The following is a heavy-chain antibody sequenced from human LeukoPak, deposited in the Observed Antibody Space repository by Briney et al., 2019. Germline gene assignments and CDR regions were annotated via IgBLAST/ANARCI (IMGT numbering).Heavy chain of an antibody. CDR1: GFTFSDYY. Sequence: GGSLRLSCAASGFTFSDYYMSWIRQAPGKGLEWVSYISSSGSTIYYADSVKGRFTISRDNAKNTLYLQMNSLRAEDTAVYYCARQKGAVAGKRWFDPWGQGTLVTVSS. CDR3: ARQKGAVAGKRWFDP. D-gene: IGHD6-19*01. J-gene: IGHJ5*02. V-gene: IGHV3-11*01. CDR2: ISSSGSTI.